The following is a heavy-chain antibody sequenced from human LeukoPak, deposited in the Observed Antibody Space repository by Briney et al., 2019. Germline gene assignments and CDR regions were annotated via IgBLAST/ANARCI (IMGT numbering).Heavy chain of an antibody. CDR1: GFTVSSNY. J-gene: IGHJ4*02. V-gene: IGHV3-53*04. D-gene: IGHD4-17*01. CDR3: ARVADYGDYEFDY. Sequence: QPGGSLRLSCAASGFTVSSNYMSWVRQAPGKGLEWVSVIYSGGSAYYADSVKGRFTISRHNSKNTLYLQMNSLRAEDTAVYYCARVADYGDYEFDYWGRGTLVTVSS. CDR2: IYSGGSA.